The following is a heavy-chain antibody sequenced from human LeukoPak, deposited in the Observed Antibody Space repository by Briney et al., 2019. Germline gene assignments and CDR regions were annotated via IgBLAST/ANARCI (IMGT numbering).Heavy chain of an antibody. CDR1: GYTFTSYY. V-gene: IGHV1-46*01. CDR3: ARVRIAAAGTRSNWFDP. D-gene: IGHD6-13*01. CDR2: INPSGGST. Sequence: ASVKVSCKASGYTFTSYYMHWVRQAPGQGLEWMGIINPSGGSTSYAQKFQGRVTMTRDTSISTAYMELSRLRSDDTAVYYCARVRIAAAGTRSNWFDPWGQGTLVTVSS. J-gene: IGHJ5*02.